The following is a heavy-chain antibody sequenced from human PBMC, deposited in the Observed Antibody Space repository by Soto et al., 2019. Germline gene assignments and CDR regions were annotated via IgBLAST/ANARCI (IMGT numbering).Heavy chain of an antibody. CDR2: MNPNSGNT. J-gene: IGHJ6*02. D-gene: IGHD3-22*01. CDR1: GDTFTSYD. Sequence: ASVKVSCKASGDTFTSYDINWVRQATGQGLEWMGWMNPNSGNTGYAQKFQGRVTMTRNTSISTAYMELSSLRSEDTAVYYCARAYYYDSSGYYWGDYYYYYGMDVWGQGTTVTVSS. CDR3: ARAYYYDSSGYYWGDYYYYYGMDV. V-gene: IGHV1-8*01.